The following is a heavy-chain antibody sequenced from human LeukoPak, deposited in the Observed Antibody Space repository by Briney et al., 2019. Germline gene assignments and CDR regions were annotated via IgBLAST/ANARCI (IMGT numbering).Heavy chain of an antibody. D-gene: IGHD5-18*01. CDR2: IVVGSGNT. CDR3: AAPDTAKSWYYYGMDV. J-gene: IGHJ6*04. Sequence: SVKVSCKASGFTFTSSAVQWVRQARGQRLEWIGCIVVGSGNTNYAQKFQERVTITRDMSTSTAYMELSGLRSEDTAVYYCAAPDTAKSWYYYGMDVWGKGTTVTVSS. CDR1: GFTFTSSA. V-gene: IGHV1-58*01.